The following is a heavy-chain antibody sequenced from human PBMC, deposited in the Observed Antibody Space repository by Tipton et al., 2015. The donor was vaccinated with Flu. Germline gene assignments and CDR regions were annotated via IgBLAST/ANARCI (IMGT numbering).Heavy chain of an antibody. V-gene: IGHV4-4*07. D-gene: IGHD6-13*01. J-gene: IGHJ5*02. Sequence: GLVKPSETLSLTCTVSGGSISSYYWSWIRQPAGKGLEWIGRIYTSGSTNYNPSLKSRVTISVDTSKNQFSLKLSSVTAADTAVYYCARGGIAAAGTRWFDPWGQGTLVTVPS. CDR2: IYTSGST. CDR3: ARGGIAAAGTRWFDP. CDR1: GGSISSYY.